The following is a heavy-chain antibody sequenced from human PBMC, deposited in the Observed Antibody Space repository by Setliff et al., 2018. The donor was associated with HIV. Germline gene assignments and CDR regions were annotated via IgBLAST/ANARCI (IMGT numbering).Heavy chain of an antibody. V-gene: IGHV4-4*07. CDR3: ARDRWFGEPDAFDI. CDR1: GGSISSYY. CDR2: IYTSGST. Sequence: SETLSLTCTVSGGSISSYYWSWIRQPAGKGLEWIGRIYTSGSTNYNPSLKSRVTMSVDTSKNQFSLKLSSVTAADTAVYYCARDRWFGEPDAFDIWGQGTMVTVSS. J-gene: IGHJ3*02. D-gene: IGHD3-10*01.